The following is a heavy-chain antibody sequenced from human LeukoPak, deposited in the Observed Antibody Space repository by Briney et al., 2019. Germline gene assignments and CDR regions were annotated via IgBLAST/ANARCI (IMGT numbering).Heavy chain of an antibody. CDR3: AKDRQFLEYLFDY. CDR1: GFTFSSFA. CDR2: ISGTGGTT. J-gene: IGHJ4*02. Sequence: GSLRLSCAASGFTFSSFAMSWVRQAPGKGLEWVSGISGTGGTTYYADFVKGRFTISRDNSKNTLYLQMNSLRDEDTAVYYCAKDRQFLEYLFDYWGQGSLVAVSP. D-gene: IGHD3-3*01. V-gene: IGHV3-23*01.